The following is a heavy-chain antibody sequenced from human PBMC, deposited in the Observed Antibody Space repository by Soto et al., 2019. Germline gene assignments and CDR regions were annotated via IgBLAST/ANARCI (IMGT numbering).Heavy chain of an antibody. CDR1: GYTFTNYA. CDR2: INAGNGNA. CDR3: ARNLMDYDILTGYYMAYYFDH. Sequence: ASVKVSCKASGYTFTNYAMHWVRQAPGQRLEWMGWINAGNGNAKYSQKFQGRVTITRDTSASTAYMELSSLRSEDTAVYYCARNLMDYDILTGYYMAYYFDHWGQGTLVTVSS. V-gene: IGHV1-3*01. D-gene: IGHD3-9*01. J-gene: IGHJ4*02.